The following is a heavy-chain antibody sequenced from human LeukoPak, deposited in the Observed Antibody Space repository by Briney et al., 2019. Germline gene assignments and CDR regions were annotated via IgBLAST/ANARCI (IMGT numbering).Heavy chain of an antibody. D-gene: IGHD5-18*01. CDR2: INPNSGGT. Sequence: ASVKVSCKASGYTFTGYYMHWVRQAPGQGLEWMGWINPNSGGTNYAQKFQGRVTMTRDTSISTAYMELSRLRSDDTAVYYCARVRGYSYKFFYWGQGTLVTVSS. CDR3: ARVRGYSYKFFY. CDR1: GYTFTGYY. V-gene: IGHV1-2*02. J-gene: IGHJ4*02.